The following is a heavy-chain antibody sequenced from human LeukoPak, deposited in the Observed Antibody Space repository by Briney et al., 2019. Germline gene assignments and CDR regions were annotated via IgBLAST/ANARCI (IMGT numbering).Heavy chain of an antibody. D-gene: IGHD6-13*01. Sequence: GGSLRLSCAASGFTFSSYSMNWVRQAPGKGLEWVSSISSSSSYIYYADSVKGRFTISRDNAKNSLYLQMNSLRAEDTAVYYCTRGESSSWYEVDVWGKGTTVTVSS. J-gene: IGHJ6*04. V-gene: IGHV3-21*01. CDR3: TRGESSSWYEVDV. CDR1: GFTFSSYS. CDR2: ISSSSSYI.